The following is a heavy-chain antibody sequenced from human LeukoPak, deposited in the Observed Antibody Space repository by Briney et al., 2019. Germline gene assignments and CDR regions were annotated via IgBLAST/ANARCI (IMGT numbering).Heavy chain of an antibody. D-gene: IGHD5-18*01. V-gene: IGHV1-18*01. CDR1: GYSFISSG. CDR2: ISANNGHT. J-gene: IGHJ4*02. CDR3: ARDFGYGYGPVDY. Sequence: GASVKVSCKASGYSFISSGITWVRQAPGQGLEWMGWISANNGHTEYAQNFEGRVSMTTETSTSTAYMELTSLRPDDTGVYYCARDFGYGYGPVDYWGQGTLVTVSS.